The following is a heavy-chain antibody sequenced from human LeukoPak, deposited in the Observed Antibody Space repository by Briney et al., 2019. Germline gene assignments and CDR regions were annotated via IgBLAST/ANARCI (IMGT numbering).Heavy chain of an antibody. J-gene: IGHJ4*02. Sequence: GGSLRLSCGASGFTFSTYGMHWVRQASGKGLEWVAFIRYDGSNKYYADSVKGRFTISRDNSKNTLYLQMNSLRAEDTAVYFCAKDKDPWKSTSISDFDYWGQGTLVTVSS. CDR3: AKDKDPWKSTSISDFDY. D-gene: IGHD1-1*01. CDR1: GFTFSTYG. CDR2: IRYDGSNK. V-gene: IGHV3-30*02.